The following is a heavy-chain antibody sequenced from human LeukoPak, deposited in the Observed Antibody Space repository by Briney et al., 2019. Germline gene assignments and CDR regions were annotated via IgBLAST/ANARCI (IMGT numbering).Heavy chain of an antibody. D-gene: IGHD3-22*01. CDR3: ARDPNPFASSGYSY. V-gene: IGHV3-23*01. CDR1: GLTFSNYA. J-gene: IGHJ4*02. Sequence: GGSLRLSCAVSGLTFSNYAMRWVRQAPGKGLEWVSAISGSGGSTYYADSVKGRFTISRDNSKNTLYLQMNSLRAEDTAVYYCARDPNPFASSGYSYWGQGTLVTVSS. CDR2: ISGSGGST.